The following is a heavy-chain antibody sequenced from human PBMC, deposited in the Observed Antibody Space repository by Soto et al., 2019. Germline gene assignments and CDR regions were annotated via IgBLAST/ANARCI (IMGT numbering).Heavy chain of an antibody. Sequence: QVQLVQSGAEVKKPGSSVKVSCKASGGTFSSYAISWVRQAPGQGLEWMGGIIPIFGTANYAQTFQGRVTITADESTSTAYMELSSLRSEDTAVYYCASGAGYSYGPHGDYYYYGMDVWGQGTTVTVSS. J-gene: IGHJ6*02. V-gene: IGHV1-69*01. CDR1: GGTFSSYA. CDR2: IIPIFGTA. D-gene: IGHD5-18*01. CDR3: ASGAGYSYGPHGDYYYYGMDV.